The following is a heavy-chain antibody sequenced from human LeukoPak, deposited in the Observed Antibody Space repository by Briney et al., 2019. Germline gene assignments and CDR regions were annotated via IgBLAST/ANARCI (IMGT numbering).Heavy chain of an antibody. Sequence: GGSLRLSCAASGFTFSSYSMNWVRQAPGKGLEWVSSISSSSSYIYYADSVKGRFTISRDNAKNSLYLQMNSLRAEDTAVYYCARDDLAAAAWGAWYFDLWGRGTLVTVSS. D-gene: IGHD6-13*01. J-gene: IGHJ2*01. CDR1: GFTFSSYS. CDR3: ARDDLAAAAWGAWYFDL. CDR2: ISSSSSYI. V-gene: IGHV3-21*01.